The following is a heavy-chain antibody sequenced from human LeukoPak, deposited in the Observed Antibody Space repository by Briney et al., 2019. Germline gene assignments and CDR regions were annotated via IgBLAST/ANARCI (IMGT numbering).Heavy chain of an antibody. CDR1: GYTLTSFA. V-gene: IGHV1-3*01. J-gene: IGHJ6*02. Sequence: GASVKVSCEASGYTLTSFAMHWVRQAPGQRLEWMGRINAANGNAAYSQKFQGRVIIATDTSANTAYMELSSLRSEDTAVYYCARDGKHIAVPGVRYPMDVWGQGTAVTVSS. CDR2: INAANGNA. D-gene: IGHD6-19*01. CDR3: ARDGKHIAVPGVRYPMDV.